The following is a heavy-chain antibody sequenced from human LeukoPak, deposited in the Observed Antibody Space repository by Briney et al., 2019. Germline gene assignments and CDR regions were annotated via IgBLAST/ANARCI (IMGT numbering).Heavy chain of an antibody. V-gene: IGHV1-46*01. D-gene: IGHD6-6*01. Sequence: ASVKVSCKASGYTFTIYYMHWVRQAPGQGLEWMGIINPSGGSTSYAQKFQGRVTMTRDMSTSTVYMELSSLRSEDTAVYYCARDLADSSSHQGFDYWGQGTLVTVSS. J-gene: IGHJ4*02. CDR1: GYTFTIYY. CDR3: ARDLADSSSHQGFDY. CDR2: INPSGGST.